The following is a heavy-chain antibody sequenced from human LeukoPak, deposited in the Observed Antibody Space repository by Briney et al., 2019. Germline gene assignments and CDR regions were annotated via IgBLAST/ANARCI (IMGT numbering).Heavy chain of an antibody. CDR1: GFTFSNYW. CDR3: ARDDPPRGDYDFYYYYMDV. CDR2: ISDAGAHT. D-gene: IGHD4-17*01. J-gene: IGHJ6*03. V-gene: IGHV3-74*01. Sequence: GGSLRLSCAASGFTFSNYWMHWVRQAPGKGLVWVSRISDAGAHTFYADSVKGRFAMSRDNAKNTLYLQMNSLRAEDTAVYYCARDDPPRGDYDFYYYYMDVWGKGTTVTVSS.